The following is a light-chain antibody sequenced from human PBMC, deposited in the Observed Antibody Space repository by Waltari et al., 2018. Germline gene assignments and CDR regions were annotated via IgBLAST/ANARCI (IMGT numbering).Light chain of an antibody. CDR2: RKN. CDR1: SSNIGSNS. Sequence: QSVLPQPPSASGTPGQRVTISCSGRSSNIGSNSVYWYQTVPGAAPKLLIYRKNQRPSGVPDRFSGSKSGTSASLAISGLRSEDEADYYCAAWDDSLSRWLLGGGTKLTVL. J-gene: IGLJ3*02. CDR3: AAWDDSLSRWL. V-gene: IGLV1-47*01.